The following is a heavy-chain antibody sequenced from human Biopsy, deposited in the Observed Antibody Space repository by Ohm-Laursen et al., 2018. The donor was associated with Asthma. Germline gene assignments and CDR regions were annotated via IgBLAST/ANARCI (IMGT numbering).Heavy chain of an antibody. V-gene: IGHV3-30*01. J-gene: IGHJ3*02. Sequence: SLRLSCAAFGFSFGNFAIHWARQAPGKGLEWVGVISKDASTQDYADSVKGRFTMARDNSKNTLDLQMNSLREEDTAVYYCVRDGTDDAFDIWGQGTVVSVSS. D-gene: IGHD1-1*01. CDR1: GFSFGNFA. CDR3: VRDGTDDAFDI. CDR2: ISKDASTQ.